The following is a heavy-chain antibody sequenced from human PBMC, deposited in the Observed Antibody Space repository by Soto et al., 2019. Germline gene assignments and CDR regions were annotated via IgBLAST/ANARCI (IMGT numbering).Heavy chain of an antibody. CDR3: ARDSESSSSWYDWFDP. CDR2: IYTSGST. CDR1: GGSISSYY. D-gene: IGHD6-13*01. Sequence: PSETLSLTCTVSGGSISSYYWSWIRQPAGKGLEWIGRIYTSGSTNYNPSLKSRVTMSVDTSKNQFSLKLSSVTAADTAVYYCARDSESSSSWYDWFDPWGQGTMVTVYS. J-gene: IGHJ5*02. V-gene: IGHV4-4*07.